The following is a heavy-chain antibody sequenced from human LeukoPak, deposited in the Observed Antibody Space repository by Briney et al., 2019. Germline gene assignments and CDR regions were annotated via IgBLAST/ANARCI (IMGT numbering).Heavy chain of an antibody. J-gene: IGHJ4*02. Sequence: GGSLRLSCAASGFTFSSYEMNWVRQAPGKGLEWVSYISSSGSTIYYADSVKGRFTISRDNAKNSLYLQMNSLRAEDTAVYYCARVETYYDILTGYSDRTYYFDYWGQGTLVTVSS. CDR3: ARVETYYDILTGYSDRTYYFDY. CDR2: ISSSGSTI. D-gene: IGHD3-9*01. CDR1: GFTFSSYE. V-gene: IGHV3-48*03.